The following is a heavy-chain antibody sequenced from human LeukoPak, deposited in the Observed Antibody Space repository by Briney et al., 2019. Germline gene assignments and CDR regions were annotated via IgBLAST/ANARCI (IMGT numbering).Heavy chain of an antibody. D-gene: IGHD5-12*01. CDR1: GYTFTSYG. Sequence: ASVKVSCKASGYTFTSYGISWVRQAPGQGLEWMGWISAYNGNTNYAEKLQGRVTMTTDTSTSTAYMELRSLRSDDTAVYYCARRNSIVATFHTAGTWGQGTLVTVSS. J-gene: IGHJ5*02. V-gene: IGHV1-18*01. CDR3: ARRNSIVATFHTAGT. CDR2: ISAYNGNT.